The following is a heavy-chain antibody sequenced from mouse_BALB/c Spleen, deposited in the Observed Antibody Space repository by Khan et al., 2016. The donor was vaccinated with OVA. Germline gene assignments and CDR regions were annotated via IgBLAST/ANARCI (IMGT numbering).Heavy chain of an antibody. J-gene: IGHJ3*01. V-gene: IGHV1S81*02. D-gene: IGHD1-1*02. Sequence: VQLQQSGAELVKPGASVRLSCKSSGYTFTSYYSYWVKQRPGQGLEWIGDINPNNGGTNFNAKFQSKATLTVDKSSSTAYMQLSSLTSEDSAVYYCTRSGYGGFAYWGQGTLVTVSA. CDR2: INPNNGGT. CDR1: GYTFTSYY. CDR3: TRSGYGGFAY.